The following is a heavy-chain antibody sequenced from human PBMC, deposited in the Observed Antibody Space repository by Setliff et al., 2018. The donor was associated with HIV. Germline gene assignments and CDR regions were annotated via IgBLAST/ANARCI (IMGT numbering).Heavy chain of an antibody. D-gene: IGHD3-22*01. J-gene: IGHJ3*02. V-gene: IGHV3-30*04. Sequence: LAGGSLRLSCAASGFTFSSYAMHWVRQAPGKGLEWVAVISYDGSNKYYADSVKGRLTISRDNSKNTLYLQMNSLRAEDTAVYCCARSKGHLYYDDDTGYVLRAFDIWGQGTMVTVSS. CDR1: GFTFSSYA. CDR3: ARSKGHLYYDDDTGYVLRAFDI. CDR2: ISYDGSNK.